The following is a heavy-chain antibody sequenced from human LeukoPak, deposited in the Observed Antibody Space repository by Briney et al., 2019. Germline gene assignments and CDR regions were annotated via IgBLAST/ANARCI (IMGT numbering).Heavy chain of an antibody. J-gene: IGHJ6*02. V-gene: IGHV3-23*01. CDR3: AKVEGGSYYRVYYYYGMDV. Sequence: GGSLRLSCAASGFTFSSYAMSWVRQAPGKGLEWVSAISGSGGSTYYADSVKGRFTISRDNSKNTLYLQMNSLRAEDTAVYYCAKVEGGSYYRVYYYYGMDVWGQGTTVTVSS. D-gene: IGHD1-26*01. CDR2: ISGSGGST. CDR1: GFTFSSYA.